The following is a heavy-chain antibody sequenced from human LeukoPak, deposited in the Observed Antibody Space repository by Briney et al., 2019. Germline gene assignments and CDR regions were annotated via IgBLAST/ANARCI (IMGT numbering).Heavy chain of an antibody. CDR1: GFTFSSYW. Sequence: GGSLRLSCAASGFTFSSYWMSWVRQAPGKGLEWVANIKQDGSGKYYVDSVKGRFTISRDNAKNSLYLQMNSLRAEDTAVYYCARAPSDYGDDDYFDCWGQGTPVTVSS. J-gene: IGHJ4*02. CDR3: ARAPSDYGDDDYFDC. V-gene: IGHV3-7*01. CDR2: IKQDGSGK. D-gene: IGHD4-17*01.